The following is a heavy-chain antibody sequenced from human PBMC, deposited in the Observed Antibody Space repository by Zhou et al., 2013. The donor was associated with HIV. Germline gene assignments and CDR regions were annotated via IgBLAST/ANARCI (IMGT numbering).Heavy chain of an antibody. CDR2: ISAYNGNT. Sequence: QVQLMQSGPEVKRPGASVKVSCKASGYSFNNFGVAWVRQAPGQGLEWMGWISAYNGNTNYAQKLQGRVTMTTDTSTSTAYMELRSLRSDDTALYYCARGVVVPAANWFDPWGQGTLVTVSS. CDR1: GYSFNNFG. V-gene: IGHV1-18*01. D-gene: IGHD2-2*01. CDR3: ARGVVVPAANWFDP. J-gene: IGHJ5*02.